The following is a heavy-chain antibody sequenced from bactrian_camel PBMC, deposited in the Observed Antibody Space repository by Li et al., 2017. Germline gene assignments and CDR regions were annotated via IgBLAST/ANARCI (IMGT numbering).Heavy chain of an antibody. J-gene: IGHJ4*01. CDR3: AANPYNGCGGRPDTEYRY. V-gene: IGHV3S9*01. D-gene: IGHD3*01. Sequence: QVQLVESGGGPAQPGESLTLTCTASGFTATGVAMGWFRQAPGKAHEEVACIVGDHTIIYASSVEGRFTISIDSAENTVVLQMNSLKSEDTALYYCAANPYNGCGGRPDTEYRYWGQGTQVTVS. CDR1: GFTATGVA. CDR2: IVGDHTI.